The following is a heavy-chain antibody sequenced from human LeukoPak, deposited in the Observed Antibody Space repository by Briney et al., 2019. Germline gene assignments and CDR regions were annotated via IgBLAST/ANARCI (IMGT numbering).Heavy chain of an antibody. CDR1: GYTFTSYG. CDR2: ISAHNGNT. J-gene: IGHJ4*02. Sequence: GASVKVSCKASGYTFTSYGISWVRQAPGQGLEWMGWISAHNGNTNYAQKLQGRVTMTTDTSTSTAYMELRSLRSDDTAVYYCARTVPPYDILTGYYIGYFDYWGQGTLVTVSS. CDR3: ARTVPPYDILTGYYIGYFDY. V-gene: IGHV1-18*01. D-gene: IGHD3-9*01.